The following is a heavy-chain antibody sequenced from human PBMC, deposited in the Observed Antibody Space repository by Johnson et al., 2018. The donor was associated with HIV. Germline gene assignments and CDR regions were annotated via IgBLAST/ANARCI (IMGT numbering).Heavy chain of an antibody. CDR3: ARDGESQQLPLGDALDV. Sequence: VQLVESGGGLVQPGGSLRLSCAASGFTFSSYWMSWVRQAPGKGLEWVANIKQDGSEKYYVDSVKGRFTISRDNAKNSLYLQMNSLRAEDTAVYYCARDGESQQLPLGDALDVWGRGTMVIVSS. CDR1: GFTFSSYW. CDR2: IKQDGSEK. V-gene: IGHV3-7*01. J-gene: IGHJ3*01. D-gene: IGHD6-13*01.